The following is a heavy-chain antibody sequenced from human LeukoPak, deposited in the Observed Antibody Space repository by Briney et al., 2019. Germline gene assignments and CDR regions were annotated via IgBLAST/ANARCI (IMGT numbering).Heavy chain of an antibody. J-gene: IGHJ4*02. CDR1: GDSISSYY. Sequence: SETLSLTCTVSGDSISSYYWSWIRQPPGKGLEWIGYIYYSGSTNYNPSLKSRVTISVDTSKNQFSLRLSSVTAADTAVYYCARLNKERYYLDYWGQGTLVTVSS. CDR2: IYYSGST. D-gene: IGHD1-1*01. CDR3: ARLNKERYYLDY. V-gene: IGHV4-59*08.